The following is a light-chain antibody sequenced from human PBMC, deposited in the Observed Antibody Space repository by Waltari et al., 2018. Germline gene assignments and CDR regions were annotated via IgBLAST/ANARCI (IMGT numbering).Light chain of an antibody. J-gene: IGLJ2*01. CDR1: RSNFGAGFA. CDR3: QSYDNILSASI. Sequence: QSVLTPPPSVSGDPGQRVTISCPGSRSNFGAGFAVHWYQQLPGTAPKLLIYGNSNRPSGVPDRFSGSKSGTSASLAITGLQAEDEADYYCQSYDNILSASIFGGGTKLTVL. CDR2: GNS. V-gene: IGLV1-40*01.